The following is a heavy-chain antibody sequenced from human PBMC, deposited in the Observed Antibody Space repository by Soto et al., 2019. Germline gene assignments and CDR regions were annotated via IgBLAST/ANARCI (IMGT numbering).Heavy chain of an antibody. V-gene: IGHV1-3*01. CDR1: GYTFTGYA. Sequence: ASVKVSCKASGYTFTGYAMHWVRQAPGQRLEWMGWINAGNGNTKYSQKFQGRVTITRDTSASTAYMELSSLRSEDTAVYYCARDQLELRSYSYGMYVWAQGTTVPVS. J-gene: IGHJ6*02. D-gene: IGHD1-7*01. CDR2: INAGNGNT. CDR3: ARDQLELRSYSYGMYV.